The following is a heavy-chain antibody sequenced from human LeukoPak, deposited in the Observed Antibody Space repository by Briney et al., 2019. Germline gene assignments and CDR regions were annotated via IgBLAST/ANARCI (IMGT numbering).Heavy chain of an antibody. CDR3: ARSGARGYSYGYGFDY. J-gene: IGHJ4*02. CDR1: GGTFSSHA. Sequence: ASVKVSCKASGGTFSSHAISWVRQAPGQGLEWMGGIIPIFGTANYAQKFQGRVTITADESTSTAYMELSSLRSEDTAVYYCARSGARGYSYGYGFDYWGQGTLVTISS. V-gene: IGHV1-69*13. CDR2: IIPIFGTA. D-gene: IGHD5-18*01.